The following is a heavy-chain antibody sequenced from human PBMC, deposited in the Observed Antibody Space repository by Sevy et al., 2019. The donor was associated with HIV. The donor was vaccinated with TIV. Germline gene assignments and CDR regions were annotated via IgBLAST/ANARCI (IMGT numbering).Heavy chain of an antibody. Sequence: GGSLRLSCAASGFTFNYHVMNWVRQVPGKGLEWVSYISSASSYINYSDSVKGRFTISRDNAKNLVFLEMNNLRPEDTAVYFCARGDYYGSLYYFDYWGQGTLVTVSS. CDR1: GFTFNYHV. CDR2: ISSASSYI. J-gene: IGHJ4*02. D-gene: IGHD3-10*01. CDR3: ARGDYYGSLYYFDY. V-gene: IGHV3-21*01.